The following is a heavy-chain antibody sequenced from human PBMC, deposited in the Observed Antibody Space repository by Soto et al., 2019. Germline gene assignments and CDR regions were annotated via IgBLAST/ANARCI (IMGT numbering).Heavy chain of an antibody. Sequence: PSETLSLTCTVSGGSISTGGYYWSWIRQHPGKGLEWIGYIYNSATTYYNPSLKSRVTISVDTSKNQFSLKLSSVTVADTAVYYCARVFPIVVVPAAMSSNWFDPWGQGTLVTVSS. CDR2: IYNSATT. V-gene: IGHV4-31*03. J-gene: IGHJ5*02. D-gene: IGHD2-2*01. CDR1: GGSISTGGYY. CDR3: ARVFPIVVVPAAMSSNWFDP.